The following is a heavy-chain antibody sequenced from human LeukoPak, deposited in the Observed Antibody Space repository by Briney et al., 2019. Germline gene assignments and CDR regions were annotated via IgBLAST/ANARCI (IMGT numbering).Heavy chain of an antibody. V-gene: IGHV5-10-1*01. J-gene: IGHJ5*02. CDR2: IDPSDSYT. D-gene: IGHD7-27*01. Sequence: GESLRISCKGSGYSFTSYWISWVRQTPGKGLEWMGRIDPSDSYTNYSPPFQGHVNISADKSINTAYLQWSSLKASDTAMYYCARLGSNNYFDPWGQGTLVTVSS. CDR3: ARLGSNNYFDP. CDR1: GYSFTSYW.